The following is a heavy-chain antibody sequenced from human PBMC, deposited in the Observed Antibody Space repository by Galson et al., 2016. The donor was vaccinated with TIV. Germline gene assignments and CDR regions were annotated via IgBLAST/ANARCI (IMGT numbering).Heavy chain of an antibody. V-gene: IGHV1-69*01. CDR3: AKDRKTAFDTHYSYYGLDV. CDR2: IIPMFGTA. Sequence: SCKASRGTFSSYVIKWVRQAPGQGLEWMGEIIPMFGTANYAQKFQGRVTITADESTSTAYMELSSLRSEDTAVYYCAKDRKTAFDTHYSYYGLDVWGQGTTVIVSS. CDR1: RGTFSSYV. J-gene: IGHJ6*02. D-gene: IGHD3-9*01.